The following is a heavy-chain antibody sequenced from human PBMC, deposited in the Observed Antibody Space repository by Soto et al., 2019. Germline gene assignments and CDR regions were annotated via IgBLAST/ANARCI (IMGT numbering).Heavy chain of an antibody. Sequence: VQLVHSGGELKNPGASVNVSCNTSGYTLNTYFITWVRQAPAQRLEWMGWISPHNGNTNYAEKVQGRITMTADTIQKSAFMELWNLRHDDAAAYYCVRDTGHYCYDWGQGTPVAVAS. CDR2: ISPHNGNT. V-gene: IGHV1-18*01. CDR3: VRDTGHYCYD. J-gene: IGHJ4*02. CDR1: GYTLNTYF.